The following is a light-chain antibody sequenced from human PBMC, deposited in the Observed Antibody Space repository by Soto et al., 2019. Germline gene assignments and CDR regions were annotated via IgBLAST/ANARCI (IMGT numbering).Light chain of an antibody. CDR3: RQYGSPPKYT. CDR2: GAS. V-gene: IGKV3-20*01. CDR1: QSVSSSY. Sequence: EIVLTQSPGTLSLSPGERATLSCRTSQSVSSSYLAWYQQKPGQAPRLLIYGASSRATGNPDRFRGSGSGTNSTLTISRREREDFAVNYCRQYGSPPKYTFGQGTNLQIK. J-gene: IGKJ2*01.